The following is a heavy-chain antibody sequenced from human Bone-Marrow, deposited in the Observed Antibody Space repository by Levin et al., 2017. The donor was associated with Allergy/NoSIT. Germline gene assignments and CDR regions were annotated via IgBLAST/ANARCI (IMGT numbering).Heavy chain of an antibody. V-gene: IGHV4-39*01. Sequence: SETLSLTCTVSGGSISSSSYYWGWIRQPPGKGLEWIGSMYYSGSTYYNPSLKSRVTISVDSSKKQFSLKLNSGTAADTAVYYCARHFYPCYWYFDLWGRGTLVTVSS. CDR2: MYYSGST. CDR1: GGSISSSSYY. J-gene: IGHJ2*01. CDR3: ARHFYPCYWYFDL. D-gene: IGHD2/OR15-2a*01.